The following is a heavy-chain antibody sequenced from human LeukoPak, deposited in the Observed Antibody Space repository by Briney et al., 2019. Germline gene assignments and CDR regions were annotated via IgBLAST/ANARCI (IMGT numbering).Heavy chain of an antibody. Sequence: PGGSLRLSCAASGFSFSNHGMHWVRQAPGKRLEWVAVIWDDGNNKRYANSVNGRFTISRDNSENTLYPQMNGLTAEDTAMYYCARDSYQDYYGRFDPWGQGTLVIVSS. CDR1: GFSFSNHG. CDR2: IWDDGNNK. D-gene: IGHD3-10*01. CDR3: ARDSYQDYYGRFDP. V-gene: IGHV3-33*01. J-gene: IGHJ5*02.